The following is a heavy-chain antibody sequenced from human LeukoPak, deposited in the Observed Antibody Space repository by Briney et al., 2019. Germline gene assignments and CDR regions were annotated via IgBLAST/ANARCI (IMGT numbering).Heavy chain of an antibody. V-gene: IGHV3-33*01. Sequence: GGSLRLSCAASGFTFSSYGMHWVRQAPGKGLEWVAVIWYDGSNKYYADSVKGRFTISRDNSKNTLYLQMNSLRAEDTAVYYCARTKYYYDSSGYETYYFDYWGQGTLVTVSS. CDR3: ARTKYYYDSSGYETYYFDY. J-gene: IGHJ4*02. CDR1: GFTFSSYG. CDR2: IWYDGSNK. D-gene: IGHD3-22*01.